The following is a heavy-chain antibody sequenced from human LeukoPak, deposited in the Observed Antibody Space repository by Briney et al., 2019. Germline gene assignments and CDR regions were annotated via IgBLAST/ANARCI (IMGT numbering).Heavy chain of an antibody. J-gene: IGHJ4*02. Sequence: GGSLRLSCEDSGFTFRSYEMNWVRQAPGKGLEWIAYLSSSGSAFSYADSVKGRFTIARDNAKNSVYLEMNSLRAEDTAVYYCAKDQTRNYYGSGSYDYWGQGTLVTVSS. CDR2: LSSSGSAF. CDR1: GFTFRSYE. CDR3: AKDQTRNYYGSGSYDY. D-gene: IGHD3-10*01. V-gene: IGHV3-48*03.